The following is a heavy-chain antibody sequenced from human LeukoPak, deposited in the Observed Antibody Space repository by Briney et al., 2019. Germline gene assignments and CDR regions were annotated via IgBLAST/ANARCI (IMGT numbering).Heavy chain of an antibody. Sequence: SETLSLTCDVSDYFISNDYYWGWIRQPPGKGGEWIASIFYGGRTHYNPCLKSRVTISVETSKSQFSLQVRSVTAADTAVYYRTRQVDVPSSIGFFDSWGQGILVTVS. V-gene: IGHV4-38-2*01. CDR2: IFYGGRT. CDR1: DYFISNDYY. J-gene: IGHJ4*02. CDR3: TRQVDVPSSIGFFDS. D-gene: IGHD2/OR15-2a*01.